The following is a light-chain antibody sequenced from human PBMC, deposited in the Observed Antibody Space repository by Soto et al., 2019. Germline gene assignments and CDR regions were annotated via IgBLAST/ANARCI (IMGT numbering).Light chain of an antibody. CDR2: DAS. CDR3: QQCNNWPQWT. Sequence: EIVLTQSPATLSLSPGERATLSCRASQSVGTFFAWYQQKPGQAPRLLIYDASNRATGIPPRFSGSGSGTEFTLTISSLEPEGFAVYYCQQCNNWPQWTFRQGTKVDIX. J-gene: IGKJ1*01. CDR1: QSVGTF. V-gene: IGKV3-11*01.